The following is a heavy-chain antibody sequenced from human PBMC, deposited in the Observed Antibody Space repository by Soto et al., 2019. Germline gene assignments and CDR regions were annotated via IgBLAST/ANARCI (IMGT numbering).Heavy chain of an antibody. CDR2: ISSSSSTI. CDR3: ARDRQSQAFLTDV. CDR1: GFPFSSYS. Sequence: GGSLRLSCAASGFPFSSYSMNLVRQSPGKGLEWVSYISSSSSTIYYADSVKGRFTISRDNAKNSLYLQMNSLRDEDTAVYYCARDRQSQAFLTDVSGQGTTVTVSS. J-gene: IGHJ6*02. V-gene: IGHV3-48*02.